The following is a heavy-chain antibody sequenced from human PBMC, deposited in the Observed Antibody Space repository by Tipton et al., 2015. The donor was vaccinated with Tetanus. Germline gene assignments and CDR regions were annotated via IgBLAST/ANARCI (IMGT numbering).Heavy chain of an antibody. CDR1: GLTVSVNS. CDR3: APSRDSSGYFSTF. V-gene: IGHV3-53*01. D-gene: IGHD3-22*01. CDR2: IYSGGST. J-gene: IGHJ4*02. Sequence: SLRLSCAVSGLTVSVNSMSWVRQAPGKGLEWVSVIYSGGSTYYGDSVKGRFTISRGNSKNTVYLQMNSLRADDTALYYCAPSRDSSGYFSTFWGQGTLVTVAS.